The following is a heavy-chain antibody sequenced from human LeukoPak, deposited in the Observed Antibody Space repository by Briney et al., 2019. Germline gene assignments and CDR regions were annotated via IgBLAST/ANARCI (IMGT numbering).Heavy chain of an antibody. CDR1: GVSFDDYY. D-gene: IGHD1-1*01. J-gene: IGHJ4*02. Sequence: PSETLSLTCAVSGVSFDDYYWSWVRQTPGKGLEWIGEINHSGYTNDSPSLKSRVTLSIDTSRKQFSLNLRSVTVADTGIYYCTRITAGYDYWGQGTLVTVSS. CDR3: TRITAGYDY. V-gene: IGHV4-34*01. CDR2: INHSGYT.